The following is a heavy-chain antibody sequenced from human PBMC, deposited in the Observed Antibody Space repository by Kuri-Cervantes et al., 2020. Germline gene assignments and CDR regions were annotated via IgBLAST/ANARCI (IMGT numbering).Heavy chain of an antibody. J-gene: IGHJ4*02. Sequence: SWIRQPPGKGLEWIGYIYYSGSTYYNPSLKSRVTISVDTSKNQFSLKLSSVTAADTAVYYCARDRVGGNSFDYWGQGTLVTVSS. V-gene: IGHV4-31*02. CDR3: ARDRVGGNSFDY. CDR2: IYYSGST. D-gene: IGHD4-23*01.